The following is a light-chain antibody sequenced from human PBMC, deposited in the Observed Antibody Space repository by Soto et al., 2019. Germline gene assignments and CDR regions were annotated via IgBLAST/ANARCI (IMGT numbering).Light chain of an antibody. Sequence: IPLTQSPSSLSASVGDRVTITCRASQGISSFLAWYQQKPGKAPKLLIYGASTLQSGVPSRFSGSGSGTEFTLTIDSLQPEDFATYCGQQLNSFRIPCGPWTKVDI. V-gene: IGKV1-9*01. CDR2: GAS. CDR3: QQLNSFRIP. CDR1: QGISSF. J-gene: IGKJ3*01.